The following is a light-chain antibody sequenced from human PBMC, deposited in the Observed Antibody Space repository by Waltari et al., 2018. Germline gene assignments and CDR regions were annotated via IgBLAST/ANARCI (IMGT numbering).Light chain of an antibody. Sequence: DIQMTPSPSSLSASVGARVTITCRASQGISDYLAWYQQKPGKIPRLLIYSTSTLQSGVSSRFSGSGSGTDFTLTITSLQPEDFAVYYCQQRSNWPPYTFGQGTKLEIK. V-gene: IGKV1-27*01. CDR2: STS. CDR3: QQRSNWPPYT. J-gene: IGKJ2*01. CDR1: QGISDY.